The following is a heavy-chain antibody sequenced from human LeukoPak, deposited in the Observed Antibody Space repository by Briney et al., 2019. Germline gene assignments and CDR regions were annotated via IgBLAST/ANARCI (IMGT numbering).Heavy chain of an antibody. CDR3: ARDQGNTRITIFGVVTTGDYYYGMDV. J-gene: IGHJ6*02. CDR1: GFTFSTYS. D-gene: IGHD3-3*01. Sequence: GGSLRLSCAASGFTFSTYSMNWVRQAPGKGLEWVSSISSSSSYIYYADSVKGRFTISRDNAKNSLYLQMNSLRAEDTAVYYCARDQGNTRITIFGVVTTGDYYYGMDVWGQGTTVTVSS. CDR2: ISSSSSYI. V-gene: IGHV3-21*01.